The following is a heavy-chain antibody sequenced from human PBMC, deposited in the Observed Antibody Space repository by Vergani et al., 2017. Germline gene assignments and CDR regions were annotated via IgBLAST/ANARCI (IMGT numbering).Heavy chain of an antibody. CDR3: ARDSFVHCNSNSCHSWHYVMDV. D-gene: IGHD2/OR15-2a*01. J-gene: IGHJ6*04. CDR1: GESMNNYF. CDR2: IYSNGTT. V-gene: IGHV4-4*07. Sequence: QVQLQEAGPGLVTPSETLSLTCSVSGESMNNYFWTWIRQPAGKGLEWVGRIYSNGTTNYSPSLKRRVAMSIDTSKNQFSLKLQSVTAADTAVYFCARDSFVHCNSNSCHSWHYVMDVWGKGTAVTGSS.